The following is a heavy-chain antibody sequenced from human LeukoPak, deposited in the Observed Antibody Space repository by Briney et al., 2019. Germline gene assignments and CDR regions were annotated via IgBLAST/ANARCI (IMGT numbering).Heavy chain of an antibody. CDR2: ISSSSSTI. J-gene: IGHJ3*02. V-gene: IGHV3-48*01. D-gene: IGHD3-22*01. CDR3: ARWGGGLYYYEPDAFDI. CDR1: GFTFSSYS. Sequence: GGSLRLSCAASGFTFSSYSMNWVRQAPGKGLEWVSYISSSSSTIYYADSVKGRFTISRDNAKNSLYLQMNSLRAEDTAVYYCARWGGGLYYYEPDAFDIWGQGTMVTVSS.